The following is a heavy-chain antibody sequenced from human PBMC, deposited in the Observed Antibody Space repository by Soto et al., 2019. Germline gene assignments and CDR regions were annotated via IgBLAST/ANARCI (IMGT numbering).Heavy chain of an antibody. CDR2: INHSGTT. D-gene: IGHD3-16*01. V-gene: IGHV4-4*02. Sequence: QVQLQESGPGLVKPSGTLSLTCAVSNGSISNNDWWSWVRQPPGKGLEWIGEINHSGTTNYNPSLKIRVTILVDKSKNQFSLKLTSVTAADTAVYYCARGITFGGVIFDDWGQGTLVTVSS. J-gene: IGHJ4*02. CDR3: ARGITFGGVIFDD. CDR1: NGSISNNDW.